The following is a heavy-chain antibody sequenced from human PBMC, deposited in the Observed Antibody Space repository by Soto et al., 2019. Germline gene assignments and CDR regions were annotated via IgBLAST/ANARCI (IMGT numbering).Heavy chain of an antibody. D-gene: IGHD6-25*01. V-gene: IGHV3-23*01. CDR3: AKDTAQGSLDYYYYGMDV. CDR1: GFTFSSYA. CDR2: ISGSGGST. J-gene: IGHJ6*02. Sequence: EVQLLESGGGLVQPGGSLRLSCAASGFTFSSYAMSWVRQAPGKGLEWVSAISGSGGSTYYADSVKGRFTISRDNSKNPLYLQMNSLRAEDTAVYYCAKDTAQGSLDYYYYGMDVWGQGTTVTVSS.